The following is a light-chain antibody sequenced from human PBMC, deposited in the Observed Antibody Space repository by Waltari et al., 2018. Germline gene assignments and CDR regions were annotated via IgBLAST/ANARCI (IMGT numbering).Light chain of an antibody. Sequence: DIQMTQSPSSLSASVGDRVTITCQASQDINNYLNWYQQKPGKAPKLLIYDASNLETGGPSRFSGSGSGTDFTFTISSLQPEDIATYYCQQYDNLPITFGQGTRLEIK. J-gene: IGKJ5*01. CDR2: DAS. V-gene: IGKV1-33*01. CDR3: QQYDNLPIT. CDR1: QDINNY.